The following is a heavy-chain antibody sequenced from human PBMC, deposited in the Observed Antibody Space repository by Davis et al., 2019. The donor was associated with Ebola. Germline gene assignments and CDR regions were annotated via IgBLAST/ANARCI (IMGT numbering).Heavy chain of an antibody. D-gene: IGHD6-6*01. J-gene: IGHJ6*02. CDR1: GFTFSSYS. V-gene: IGHV3-21*01. CDR2: ISSSSSYI. CDR3: ARDRIGSTFHYYYYGMDV. Sequence: GESLKISCAASGFTFSSYSMNWVRQAPGKGLEWVSSISSSSSYIYYADSVKGRFTISRDNAKNSLYLQMNSLRAEDTAVYYCARDRIGSTFHYYYYGMDVWSQGTTVTVSS.